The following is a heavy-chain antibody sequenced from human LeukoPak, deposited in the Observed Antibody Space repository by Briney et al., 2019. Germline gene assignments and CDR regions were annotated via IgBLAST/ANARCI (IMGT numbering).Heavy chain of an antibody. D-gene: IGHD2-15*01. Sequence: ASVKVCCKASGGTFSSYAISWVRQAPGQGLEWMGGIIPIFGTANYAQKFQGRVTITADESTSTAYMELSSLRSEDTAVYYCARDLLNCSGGSCYSNWFDPWGQGTLVTVSS. CDR3: ARDLLNCSGGSCYSNWFDP. CDR1: GGTFSSYA. J-gene: IGHJ5*02. V-gene: IGHV1-69*13. CDR2: IIPIFGTA.